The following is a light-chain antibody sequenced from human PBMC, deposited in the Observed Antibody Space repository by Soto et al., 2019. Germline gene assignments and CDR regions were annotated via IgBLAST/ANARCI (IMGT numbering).Light chain of an antibody. CDR1: QSITSNH. CDR2: GPS. Sequence: EIVLTQSPGTLSLSPGERATLSCRASQSITSNHLAWYQQKPGQAPRLLIYGPSSRAIGIPHRFSGSGSGTDFTLTISRLEPEDFAVYYCQHYGSSPFTFGGGTRVEIK. V-gene: IGKV3-20*01. J-gene: IGKJ4*01. CDR3: QHYGSSPFT.